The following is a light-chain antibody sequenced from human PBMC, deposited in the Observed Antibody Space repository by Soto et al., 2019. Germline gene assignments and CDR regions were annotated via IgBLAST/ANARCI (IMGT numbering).Light chain of an antibody. CDR3: QQYGSSWT. V-gene: IGKV3-20*01. J-gene: IGKJ1*01. Sequence: IGMTQSPASLSVSPGERATLSCRASQSTPYLAWYQQKPGQAPRLLIYGSSTRAPGTPDRFSASGSGTDFTLTTSRLEPEDFAVYYCQQYGSSWTFGQGTKVDI. CDR1: QSTPY. CDR2: GSS.